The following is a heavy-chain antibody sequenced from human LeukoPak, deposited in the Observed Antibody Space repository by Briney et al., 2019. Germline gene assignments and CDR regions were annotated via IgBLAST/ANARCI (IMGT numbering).Heavy chain of an antibody. D-gene: IGHD5-18*01. CDR3: ARDLAYSRLDY. CDR1: GFTFSTYW. CDR2: VNGDGSST. J-gene: IGHJ4*02. V-gene: IGHV3-74*01. Sequence: QPGGSLRLSCAASGFTFSTYWMHWVRQAPGKGLVWVSRVNGDGSSTNYADSVKGRFTISRDNAENSLYLQMNSLRVEDTAFYYCARDLAYSRLDYWGQGMLVTVSS.